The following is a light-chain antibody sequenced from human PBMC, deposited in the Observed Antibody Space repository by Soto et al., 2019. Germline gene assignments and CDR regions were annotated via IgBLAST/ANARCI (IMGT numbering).Light chain of an antibody. CDR1: QSVSSSY. CDR3: QQHTSSPPSWT. Sequence: ETVLTQSPGTLSLSPGERATLFCRASQSVSSSYLAWYQQKPGQAPRLLIYGASSRATGIPDRFSGSGSGTDFTLTISRLEHEDFAVYYCQQHTSSPPSWTFGQGTKVEIK. J-gene: IGKJ1*01. CDR2: GAS. V-gene: IGKV3-20*01.